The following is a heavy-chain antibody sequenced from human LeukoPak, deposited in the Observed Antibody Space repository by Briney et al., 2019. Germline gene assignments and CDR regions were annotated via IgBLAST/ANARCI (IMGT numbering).Heavy chain of an antibody. D-gene: IGHD1-26*01. V-gene: IGHV1-69*13. CDR3: ARGSVGAKYARFDY. CDR2: IIPIFGTA. CDR1: GYTFTSYG. Sequence: GASVKVSCKASGYTFTSYGISWVRQAPGQGLEWMGGIIPIFGTANYAQKFQGRVTITADESTSTAYMELSSLRSEDTAVYYCARGSVGAKYARFDYWGQGTLVTVSS. J-gene: IGHJ4*02.